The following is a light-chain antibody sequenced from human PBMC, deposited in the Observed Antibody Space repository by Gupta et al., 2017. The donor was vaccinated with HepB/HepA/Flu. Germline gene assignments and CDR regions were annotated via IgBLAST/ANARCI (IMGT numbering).Light chain of an antibody. Sequence: QLPLTQLPPPFGLREQSSTTSCSGTSSDVGGYNYVSWYQQNPGKAPKLMIYDVSNRPSGVSNRFSGSKSGNTASLTISGLQAEDEADYYCSSYTSSSTAVFGGGTKLTVL. CDR1: SSDVGGYNY. J-gene: IGLJ2*01. CDR3: SSYTSSSTAV. V-gene: IGLV2-14*03. CDR2: DVS.